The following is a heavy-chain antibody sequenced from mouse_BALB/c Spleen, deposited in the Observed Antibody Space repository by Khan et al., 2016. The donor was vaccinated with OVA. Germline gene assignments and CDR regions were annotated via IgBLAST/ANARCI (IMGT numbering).Heavy chain of an antibody. D-gene: IGHD2-14*01. CDR3: ARTYYKYDRYFDV. V-gene: IGHV9-1*02. CDR2: INIYTGEP. Sequence: QIQLVQSGPELKKPGETVKISCKASGFTFTNYGMNWVKQAPGKGLKWMGWINIYTGEPTYADDFKGRFALSLETSASTAYLQINNLKNEDMATYFCARTYYKYDRYFDVWGAGTTVTVSS. CDR1: GFTFTNYG. J-gene: IGHJ1*01.